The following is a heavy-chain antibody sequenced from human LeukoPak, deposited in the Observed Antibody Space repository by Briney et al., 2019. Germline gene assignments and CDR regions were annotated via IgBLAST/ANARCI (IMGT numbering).Heavy chain of an antibody. D-gene: IGHD2-2*01. Sequence: GGSLRLSCAASGFTFSSYSMNWVRQAPGKGLEWVSYISSISSTIYYAGSVKGRFTISRDNAKNSLYLQMNSLRDEDTAVYYCARAEGCSSTSCYWLHYYYGMDVWGQGTTVTVSS. CDR3: ARAEGCSSTSCYWLHYYYGMDV. V-gene: IGHV3-48*02. CDR1: GFTFSSYS. J-gene: IGHJ6*02. CDR2: ISSISSTI.